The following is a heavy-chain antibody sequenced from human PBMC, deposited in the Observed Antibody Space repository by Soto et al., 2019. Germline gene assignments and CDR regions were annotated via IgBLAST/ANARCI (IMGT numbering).Heavy chain of an antibody. Sequence: QVQLVESGGGVVQPGGSLRLSCAASGFTFSSYGMHWVRQAPGKGLEWVAIVWYDGSIEYYADSVKGRFAISRDDSKKTVYLQMNSLRAEDTAVYRCAKPSYDFWSGYYLPFDFWGQGTLVTVSS. CDR2: VWYDGSIE. D-gene: IGHD3-3*01. CDR3: AKPSYDFWSGYYLPFDF. J-gene: IGHJ4*02. CDR1: GFTFSSYG. V-gene: IGHV3-33*06.